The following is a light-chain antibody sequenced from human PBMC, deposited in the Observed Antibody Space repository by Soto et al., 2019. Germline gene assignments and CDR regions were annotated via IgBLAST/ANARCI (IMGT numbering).Light chain of an antibody. CDR1: KNDIGVYDF. CDR2: EVV. Sequence: QSVLTQPPSASGSPGQSVTISCTGTKNDIGVYDFVSWYQHHPGKAPRLIIYEVVQRPSGVPDRVSGSKSGNTASLTVSGLQAADEGDYFCKSYAGSNTYVFGSGTKLTVL. J-gene: IGLJ1*01. CDR3: KSYAGSNTYV. V-gene: IGLV2-8*01.